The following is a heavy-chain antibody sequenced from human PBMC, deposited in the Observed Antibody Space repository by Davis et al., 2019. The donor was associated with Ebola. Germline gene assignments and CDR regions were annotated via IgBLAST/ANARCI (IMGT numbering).Heavy chain of an antibody. Sequence: ASVQVSCKASGYRFTSYYMHWVRQAPGQGLEWMGIINPITGGTSYAQNFQVRVNMTRDTSTSTVYMELSSLRSEDTAVYYCAREGGRYYDSSGYVFGIWGQGTMVKVSS. J-gene: IGHJ3*02. CDR1: GYRFTSYY. CDR3: AREGGRYYDSSGYVFGI. CDR2: INPITGGT. V-gene: IGHV1-46*01. D-gene: IGHD3-22*01.